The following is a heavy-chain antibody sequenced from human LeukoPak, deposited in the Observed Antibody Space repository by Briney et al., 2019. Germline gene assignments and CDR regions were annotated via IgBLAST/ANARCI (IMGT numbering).Heavy chain of an antibody. CDR1: GGSISSYY. D-gene: IGHD1-20*01. CDR3: ARDSGKGITGTEYYFDY. J-gene: IGHJ4*02. Sequence: PSETLSLTCTVSGGSISSYYRSWIRQPPGKGLEWIGYIYYSGSTNYNPSLKSRVTISVDTSKNQFSLKLSSVTAADTAVYYCARDSGKGITGTEYYFDYWGQGTLVTVSS. CDR2: IYYSGST. V-gene: IGHV4-59*01.